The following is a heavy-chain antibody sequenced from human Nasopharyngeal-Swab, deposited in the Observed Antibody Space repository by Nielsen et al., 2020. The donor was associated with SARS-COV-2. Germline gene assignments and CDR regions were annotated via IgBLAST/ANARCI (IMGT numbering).Heavy chain of an antibody. Sequence: GGSLRLSCAASQFTFSNAWMNWVRQAPGKGLEWVSYISSSSSTIYYADSVKGRFIISRDNAKNSLYLQMNSLRDEDTAVYYCARDETRLGYFDLWGRGTLVTVSS. V-gene: IGHV3-48*02. CDR1: QFTFSNAW. J-gene: IGHJ2*01. CDR3: ARDETRLGYFDL. D-gene: IGHD6-19*01. CDR2: ISSSSSTI.